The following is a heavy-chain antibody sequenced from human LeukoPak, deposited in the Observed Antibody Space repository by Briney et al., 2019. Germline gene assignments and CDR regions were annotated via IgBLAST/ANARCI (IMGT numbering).Heavy chain of an antibody. D-gene: IGHD3-22*01. CDR2: TYYRSKWYN. Sequence: SQTLSLTCAISGDSVSSNSAAWNWIRQSPSRGLEWLGRTYYRSKWYNDYAVSVKSRITINPDTSKNQFSLQLNSVTPEDTAVYYCARATGTGYYDSSGYRSYYYYMDVWGKGTTVTVSS. V-gene: IGHV6-1*01. CDR1: GDSVSSNSAA. CDR3: ARATGTGYYDSSGYRSYYYYMDV. J-gene: IGHJ6*03.